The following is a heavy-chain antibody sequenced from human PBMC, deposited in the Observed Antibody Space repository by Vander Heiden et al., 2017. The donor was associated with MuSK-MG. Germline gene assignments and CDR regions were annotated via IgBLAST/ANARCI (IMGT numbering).Heavy chain of an antibody. Sequence: QGQLVQSGAEVKKPGASVKVSCKASGYTFTSYYRHWVRQAPGQGLEWMGIINPSGGSTSYAQKFQGRVTMTRDTSTSTVYMELSSLRSEDTAVYYCARDRSPAGVATSYYFDYWGQGTLVTVSS. CDR3: ARDRSPAGVATSYYFDY. D-gene: IGHD5-12*01. V-gene: IGHV1-46*03. J-gene: IGHJ4*02. CDR1: GYTFTSYY. CDR2: INPSGGST.